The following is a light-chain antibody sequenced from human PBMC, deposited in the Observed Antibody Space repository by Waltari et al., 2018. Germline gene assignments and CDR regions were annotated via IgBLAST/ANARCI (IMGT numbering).Light chain of an antibody. CDR3: AAWDDSLSGPV. V-gene: IGLV1-47*01. CDR2: RKN. CDR1: SPNIGSNY. J-gene: IGLJ3*02. Sequence: QSVLTQPPSASGTPGQRVTISCSGSSPNIGSNYVYWYPPLPGTAPKLLIHRKNQRPSGVPARLSGSKPGPSASLASSGLRSEDEADYYCAAWDDSLSGPVFGGGTKLTVL.